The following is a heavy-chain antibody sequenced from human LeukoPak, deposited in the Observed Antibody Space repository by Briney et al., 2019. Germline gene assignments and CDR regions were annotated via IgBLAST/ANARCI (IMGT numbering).Heavy chain of an antibody. CDR2: IKQDGSEK. Sequence: GGSLRLSXAASGFTFSSYWMSWVRQAPGKGLEWVANIKQDGSEKYYVDSVKGRFTISRDNAKNSLYLQMNSLRAEDTAVYYCARVSRLGPFDYWGQGTLVTVSS. CDR3: ARVSRLGPFDY. J-gene: IGHJ4*02. CDR1: GFTFSSYW. V-gene: IGHV3-7*01. D-gene: IGHD4-11*01.